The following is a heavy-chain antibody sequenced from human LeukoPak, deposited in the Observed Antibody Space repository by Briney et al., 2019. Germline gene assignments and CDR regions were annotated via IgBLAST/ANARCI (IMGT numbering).Heavy chain of an antibody. Sequence: GESLKISCKGSGYTFPSYWIGWVRQTPGKGLEWMGIIYPGDSDTRYSPSFQGQVTISADKSISTAYLQWSSLKASDTAMYYCASSGSGSYYDFDYWGQGTLVTVSS. D-gene: IGHD3-10*01. CDR2: IYPGDSDT. CDR3: ASSGSGSYYDFDY. CDR1: GYTFPSYW. V-gene: IGHV5-51*01. J-gene: IGHJ4*02.